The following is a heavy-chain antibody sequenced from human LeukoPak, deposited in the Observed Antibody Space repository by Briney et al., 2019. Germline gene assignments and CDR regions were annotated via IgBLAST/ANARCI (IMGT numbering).Heavy chain of an antibody. V-gene: IGHV1-69*01. Sequence: IIPIFGTANYAQKFQGRVTITADESTSTAYMELSSLRSEDTAVYYCAIDYSNYVNWFDPWGQGTLVTVSS. CDR2: IIPIFGTA. D-gene: IGHD4-11*01. CDR3: AIDYSNYVNWFDP. J-gene: IGHJ5*02.